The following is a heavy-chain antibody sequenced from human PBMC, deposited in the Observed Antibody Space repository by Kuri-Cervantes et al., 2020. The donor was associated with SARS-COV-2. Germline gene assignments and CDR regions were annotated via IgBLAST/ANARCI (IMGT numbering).Heavy chain of an antibody. V-gene: IGHV4-39*01. CDR3: ARQMEQWLVRNWFGP. D-gene: IGHD6-19*01. Sequence: GSLRLSCTVSGGSISSSSYYWGWIRQPPGKGLEWIGSIYQSGSTYYNPSLKSRVTISVDTSRNQFSLKLSSVTAADTAVYYCARQMEQWLVRNWFGPWGQGTLVTVSS. CDR2: IYQSGST. CDR1: GGSISSSSYY. J-gene: IGHJ5*02.